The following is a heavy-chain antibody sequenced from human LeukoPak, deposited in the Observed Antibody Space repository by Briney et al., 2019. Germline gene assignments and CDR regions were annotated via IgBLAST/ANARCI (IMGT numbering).Heavy chain of an antibody. CDR3: ARGGIVEVPADTSNWFDP. D-gene: IGHD2-2*01. Sequence: GASVKVSCKAPGYTFTGYYMHWVRQAPGQGLEWMGWINPNSGGTNYAQKFQGRVTMTRDTSISTAYMELSRLRSDDTAVYYCARGGIVEVPADTSNWFDPWGQGTLVTVSS. J-gene: IGHJ5*02. CDR1: GYTFTGYY. CDR2: INPNSGGT. V-gene: IGHV1-2*02.